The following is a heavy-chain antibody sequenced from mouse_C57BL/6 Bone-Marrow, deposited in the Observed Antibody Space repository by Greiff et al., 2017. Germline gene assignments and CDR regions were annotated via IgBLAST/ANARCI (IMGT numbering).Heavy chain of an antibody. CDR1: GFSLTSYG. CDR2: IWSGGST. D-gene: IGHD1-1*01. CDR3: ARNSYYYGSSHWYFDV. Sequence: QVHVKQSGPGLVQPSQSLSITCTVSGFSLTSYGVHWVRQSPGKGLEWLGVIWSGGSTDYNAAFISRLSISKDNSKSQVFFKMNSLQADDTAIYYCARNSYYYGSSHWYFDVWGTGTTVTVSS. V-gene: IGHV2-2*01. J-gene: IGHJ1*03.